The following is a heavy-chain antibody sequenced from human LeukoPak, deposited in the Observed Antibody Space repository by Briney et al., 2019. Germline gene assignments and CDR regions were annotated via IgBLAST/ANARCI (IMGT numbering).Heavy chain of an antibody. Sequence: KPSETLSLTCTVSGGSISSSSYYWAWIRQPPGKGLEWIGSIYYSGSTYYNPSLKSRVTISVDTSKNQFSLKLSSVTAADTAMYYCARHDAIRPNWFDSWGQGTLVTVSS. CDR1: GGSISSSSYY. V-gene: IGHV4-39*01. J-gene: IGHJ5*01. CDR2: IYYSGST. CDR3: ARHDAIRPNWFDS.